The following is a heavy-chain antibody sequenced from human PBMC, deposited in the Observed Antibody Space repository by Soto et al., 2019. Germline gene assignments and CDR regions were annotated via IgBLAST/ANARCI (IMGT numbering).Heavy chain of an antibody. V-gene: IGHV1-69*13. D-gene: IGHD6-6*01. Sequence: ASVKVSCKASGGTFSSYAISWVRQAPGQGLEWMGGIIPIFGTANYAQKFQGRVTITADESTSTAYLELSSLRSEDTAVYYCARLAAPQGLWYYYGMDVWGQGTTVTVSS. J-gene: IGHJ6*02. CDR3: ARLAAPQGLWYYYGMDV. CDR2: IIPIFGTA. CDR1: GGTFSSYA.